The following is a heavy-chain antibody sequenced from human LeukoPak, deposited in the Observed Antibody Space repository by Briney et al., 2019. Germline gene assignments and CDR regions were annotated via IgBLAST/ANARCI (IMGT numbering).Heavy chain of an antibody. J-gene: IGHJ4*02. Sequence: AGGSLRLSCAASGFNFSSYGMHRVRQAPGKGLEWVAIIWYDVINKYYADSVKGRFTISRDNSKNTLYLQMNSLRAEDKAVYYCARDRASGWSYWFDYWGQGTLVTVSS. V-gene: IGHV3-33*01. CDR1: GFNFSSYG. D-gene: IGHD6-19*01. CDR3: ARDRASGWSYWFDY. CDR2: IWYDVINK.